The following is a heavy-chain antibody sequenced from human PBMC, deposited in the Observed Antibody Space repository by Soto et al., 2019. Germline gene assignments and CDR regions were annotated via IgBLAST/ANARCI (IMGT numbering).Heavy chain of an antibody. V-gene: IGHV1-69*13. Sequence: SVKVSCKASGGTFSSYAISWVRQAPGQGLEWMGGIIPIFGTANYAQKFQGRVTITADESTSTAYMELSSLRSEDTAVYYCARDLGYCSSTSCYTYFDYWGQGTLVTVSS. CDR2: IIPIFGTA. CDR3: ARDLGYCSSTSCYTYFDY. J-gene: IGHJ4*02. CDR1: GGTFSSYA. D-gene: IGHD2-2*02.